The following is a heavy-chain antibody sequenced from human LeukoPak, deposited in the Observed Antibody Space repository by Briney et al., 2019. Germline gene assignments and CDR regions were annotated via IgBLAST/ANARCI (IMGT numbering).Heavy chain of an antibody. CDR1: GGSISSYY. D-gene: IGHD3-10*01. V-gene: IGHV4-59*08. Sequence: PSETLSLTCTVSGGSISSYYWSWIRQPPGKGLEWIGYIYYTGSTNYNPSLKSRVTISVDTSKNQFSLKLSSVTAADTAVYYCARARGQSGNHFDYWGQGTLVTVSS. CDR3: ARARGQSGNHFDY. CDR2: IYYTGST. J-gene: IGHJ4*02.